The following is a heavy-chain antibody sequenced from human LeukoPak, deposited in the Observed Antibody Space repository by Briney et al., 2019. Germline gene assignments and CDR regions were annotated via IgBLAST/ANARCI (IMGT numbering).Heavy chain of an antibody. CDR3: ARDRTYYDFWSGYYT. CDR1: GFTFSSYS. CDR2: ISSSSSTI. Sequence: GSLRLSCAASGFTFSSYSMNWVRQAPGKGLEWVSYISSSSSTIYYADFVKGRFTISRDNAKNSLYLQMNSLRAEDTAVYYCARDRTYYDFWSGYYTWGQGTLVTVSS. J-gene: IGHJ5*02. V-gene: IGHV3-48*01. D-gene: IGHD3-3*01.